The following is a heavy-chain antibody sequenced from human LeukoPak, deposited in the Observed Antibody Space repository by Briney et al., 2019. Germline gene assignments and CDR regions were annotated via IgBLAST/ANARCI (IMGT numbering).Heavy chain of an antibody. J-gene: IGHJ5*02. CDR2: ISAYNGNT. CDR1: GYTFTSYG. D-gene: IGHD2-15*01. V-gene: IGHV1-18*01. Sequence: ASVKVSCKASGYTFTSYGISWVRQAPGQGLEWMGWISAYNGNTNYAQKLQGRVTMTTDTSTSTAYMELRSLRSDDTAVYYCARSLTVAVAAARFDPWGQGTLVTVSS. CDR3: ARSLTVAVAAARFDP.